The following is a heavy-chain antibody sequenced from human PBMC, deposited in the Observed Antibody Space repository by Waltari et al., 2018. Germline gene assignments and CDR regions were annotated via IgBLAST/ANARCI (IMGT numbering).Heavy chain of an antibody. CDR1: GFSFSTSGLN. Sequence: QITLKESGPTLVKPTQTLTLTCSFSGFSFSTSGLNVGWVRQPPGKALEWLALVYWNDNKYYSPSLKTRLTITKDTSKNQVVLIMTNMDPVDTATYYCVYSYRGGCSGVSCYGPGAFHSWGQGTLVTVSS. CDR3: VYSYRGGCSGVSCYGPGAFHS. CDR2: VYWNDNK. D-gene: IGHD2-15*01. V-gene: IGHV2-5*01. J-gene: IGHJ5*01.